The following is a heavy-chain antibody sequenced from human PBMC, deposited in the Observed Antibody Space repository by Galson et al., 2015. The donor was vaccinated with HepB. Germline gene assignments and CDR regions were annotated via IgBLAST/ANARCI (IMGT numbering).Heavy chain of an antibody. CDR2: ISWNSGSI. CDR3: AKDSRGDWNYGRTAFDI. J-gene: IGHJ3*02. D-gene: IGHD1-7*01. CDR1: GFTFDDYA. V-gene: IGHV3-9*01. Sequence: SLRLSCAASGFTFDDYAMHWVRQAPGKGLEWVSGISWNSGSIGYADSVKGRFTISRDNAKNALYLQMNSLRVEDTAVYYCAKDSRGDWNYGRTAFDIWGQGTMVTVSS.